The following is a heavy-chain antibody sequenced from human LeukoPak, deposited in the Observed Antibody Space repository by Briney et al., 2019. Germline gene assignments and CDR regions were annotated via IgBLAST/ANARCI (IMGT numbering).Heavy chain of an antibody. D-gene: IGHD6-19*01. CDR2: IYYSGCT. CDR1: GGSISSGGYY. V-gene: IGHV4-31*03. CDR3: ARDIGSSGWPYFDY. J-gene: IGHJ4*02. Sequence: SETLSLTCTVSGGSISSGGYYWSWIRQHPGKGLEWIGYIYYSGCTYYNPSLKSRVTISVDTSKNQFSLKLSSVTAADTAVYYCARDIGSSGWPYFDYWGQGTLVTVSS.